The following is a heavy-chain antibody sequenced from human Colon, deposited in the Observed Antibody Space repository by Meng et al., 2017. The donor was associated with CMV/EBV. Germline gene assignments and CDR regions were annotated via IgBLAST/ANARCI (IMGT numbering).Heavy chain of an antibody. CDR1: NYSISSGSY. CDR2: IYRDGAT. V-gene: IGHV4-38-2*02. Sequence: SETLSLTCTVSNYSISSGSYWGWIRQPPGKGLEWIGSIYRDGATNYRPSLKSRVTISVDTSKNQFSLRLSSVTAADTAVYYCARDGHYFDSSGPFDPWGQGTLVTVSS. CDR3: ARDGHYFDSSGPFDP. D-gene: IGHD3-22*01. J-gene: IGHJ5*02.